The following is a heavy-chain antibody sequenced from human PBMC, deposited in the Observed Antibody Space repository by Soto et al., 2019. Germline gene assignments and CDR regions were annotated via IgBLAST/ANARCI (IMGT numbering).Heavy chain of an antibody. Sequence: QVQLVQSGAEVKKPRSSVKVSCKASGGTFSSYAISWVRQAPGQGLEWMGGIIPIFGTANYAQKFQGRVTITADESTSTAYTELSSLRSEDTAVYYCARGRRRYSSSTDAFDIWGQGTMVTVSS. V-gene: IGHV1-69*12. J-gene: IGHJ3*02. D-gene: IGHD6-6*01. CDR2: IIPIFGTA. CDR3: ARGRRRYSSSTDAFDI. CDR1: GGTFSSYA.